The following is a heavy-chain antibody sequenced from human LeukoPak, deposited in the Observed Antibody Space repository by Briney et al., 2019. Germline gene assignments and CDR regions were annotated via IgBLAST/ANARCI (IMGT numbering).Heavy chain of an antibody. CDR2: IYHSGST. CDR1: GGSISSGGYY. CDR3: ARGLELPNFDY. Sequence: PSETLSLTCTVSGGSISSGGYYWSWIRQPPGKGLEWIGYIYHSGSTYYNPSLKSRVTISVDTSKNQSSLKLSSVTAADTAVYYCARGLELPNFDYWGQGTLVTVSS. J-gene: IGHJ4*02. V-gene: IGHV4-30-2*01. D-gene: IGHD3-3*01.